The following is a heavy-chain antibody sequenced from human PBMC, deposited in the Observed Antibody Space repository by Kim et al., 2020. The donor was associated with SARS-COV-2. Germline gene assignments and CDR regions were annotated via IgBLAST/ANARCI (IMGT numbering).Heavy chain of an antibody. CDR3: ARFSGSYSYFDY. Sequence: YNKPARKSRVPISVDTSKNQVALELSSVTAADTAVYYCARFSGSYSYFDYWGQGTLVTVSS. D-gene: IGHD1-26*01. J-gene: IGHJ4*02. V-gene: IGHV4-39*06.